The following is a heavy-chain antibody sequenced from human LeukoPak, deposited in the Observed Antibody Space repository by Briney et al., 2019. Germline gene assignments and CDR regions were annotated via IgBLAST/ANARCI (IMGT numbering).Heavy chain of an antibody. V-gene: IGHV4-59*08. J-gene: IGHJ5*02. Sequence: PSETLSLTCSVSGDSISMHYWSWIRQPPGKGLEWIGYIDHTGSTNYNPSLTSRVTISVDTSKNQFSLKLSSVTAADTAVYYCARHIQVTFRVSRLGWFDAWGQGTLVTVSS. CDR1: GDSISMHY. CDR2: IDHTGST. CDR3: ARHIQVTFRVSRLGWFDA. D-gene: IGHD3-9*01.